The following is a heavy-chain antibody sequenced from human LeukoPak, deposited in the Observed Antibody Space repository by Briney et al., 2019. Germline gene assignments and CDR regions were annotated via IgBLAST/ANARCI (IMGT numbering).Heavy chain of an antibody. D-gene: IGHD3-22*01. V-gene: IGHV4-4*07. CDR1: GDSMSSYF. J-gene: IGHJ4*02. CDR2: IFTSGTT. Sequence: SETLSLTCTVSGDSMSSYFWNWIRQPAGKRLEWIGRIFTSGTTNYNPSLNSRVTMSVDTSKNQFSLKLRSVTAADTAVYYCVRSYDRSGYSVGFDYWGQGTLVTVSS. CDR3: VRSYDRSGYSVGFDY.